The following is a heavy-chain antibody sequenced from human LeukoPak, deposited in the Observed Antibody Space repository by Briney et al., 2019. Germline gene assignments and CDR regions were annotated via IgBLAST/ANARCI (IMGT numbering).Heavy chain of an antibody. Sequence: ASVKVSCKASGYTFTGYYMHWVRQALGQGLEWMGWINPNSGGTNYAQKFQGRVTMARDTSISTAYMELSRLRSDDTAVYYCARDSDDSSGYYYNYWGQGTLVTVSS. CDR3: ARDSDDSSGYYYNY. J-gene: IGHJ4*02. D-gene: IGHD3-22*01. CDR2: INPNSGGT. V-gene: IGHV1-2*02. CDR1: GYTFTGYY.